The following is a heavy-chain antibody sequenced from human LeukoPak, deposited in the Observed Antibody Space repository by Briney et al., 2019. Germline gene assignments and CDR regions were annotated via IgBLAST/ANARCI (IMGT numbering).Heavy chain of an antibody. CDR2: IHYSGNT. D-gene: IGHD3-3*01. CDR3: ARLGAGPTYYDFWSGYSSFYFDY. CDR1: GGSTSSSNYY. V-gene: IGHV4-39*01. Sequence: TSETLSLTCTVSGGSTSSSNYYWGWIRQPPGKGLEWIGGIHYSGNTYYNPSLRSRVTISIDTSKNQFSLKLSSVTAADTAVYYCARLGAGPTYYDFWSGYSSFYFDYWGQGTLVTVSS. J-gene: IGHJ4*02.